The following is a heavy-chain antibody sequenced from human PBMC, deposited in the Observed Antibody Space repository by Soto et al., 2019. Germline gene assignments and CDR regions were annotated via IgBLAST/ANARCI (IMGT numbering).Heavy chain of an antibody. Sequence: SVKVSCKASGGTLSSYAISWVRQAPGQGLEWMGRVIPILGIANYAQKFQGRVTITADKSTSTAYMELNSLRAEDTAVYYCARPRPTVGWFDPWGQGTLVTVSS. J-gene: IGHJ5*02. CDR3: ARPRPTVGWFDP. D-gene: IGHD4-17*01. CDR2: VIPILGIA. V-gene: IGHV1-69*04. CDR1: GGTLSSYA.